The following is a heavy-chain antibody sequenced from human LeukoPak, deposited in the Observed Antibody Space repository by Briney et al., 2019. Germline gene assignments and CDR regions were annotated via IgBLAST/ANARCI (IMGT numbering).Heavy chain of an antibody. D-gene: IGHD6-19*01. J-gene: IGHJ5*02. CDR2: ISYDGSNK. Sequence: PGGSLRLSCVASGFTFNSYAMHWVRQAPCKELEWVAVISYDGSNKYYAGSVKGRLTISRDDSKNTLYLQMNSQRAEDTAVYYCARGRMAVAGIVIDSGFDPWGQGTLVTVSS. CDR3: ARGRMAVAGIVIDSGFDP. CDR1: GFTFNSYA. V-gene: IGHV3-30-3*01.